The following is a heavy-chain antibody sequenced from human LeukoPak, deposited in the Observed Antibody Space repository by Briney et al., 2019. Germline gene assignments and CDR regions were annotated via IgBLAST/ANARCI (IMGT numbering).Heavy chain of an antibody. Sequence: ASVKVSCKVSGYTLTELSMHWVRQAPGKGLEWMGGFDPEDGETIYAQKFQGRVTMTEDTSTDTAYMELSSLRSEDTAVYYCATGGSGSYDSYFDYWGQGTLVTVSS. V-gene: IGHV1-24*01. J-gene: IGHJ4*02. CDR1: GYTLTELS. CDR3: ATGGSGSYDSYFDY. CDR2: FDPEDGET. D-gene: IGHD1-26*01.